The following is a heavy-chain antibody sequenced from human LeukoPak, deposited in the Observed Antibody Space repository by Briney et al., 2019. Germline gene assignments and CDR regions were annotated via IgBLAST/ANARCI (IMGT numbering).Heavy chain of an antibody. Sequence: GGSLRLSCAASGFTFSDYYMSWIRQAPGKGLEWVSYISESGSTIYYADSVEGQFTISRDNAKNSLYLQMNSLRAEDTAVYYCARVGSKTRAHRYWGQGTLVTVSS. D-gene: IGHD2-2*03. V-gene: IGHV3-11*04. J-gene: IGHJ4*02. CDR1: GFTFSDYY. CDR2: ISESGSTI. CDR3: ARVGSKTRAHRY.